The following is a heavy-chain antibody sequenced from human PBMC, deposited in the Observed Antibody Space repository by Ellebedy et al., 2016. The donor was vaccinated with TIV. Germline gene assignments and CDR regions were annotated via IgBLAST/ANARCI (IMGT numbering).Heavy chain of an antibody. CDR3: ARRVLRYFDWLPYWYFDL. CDR2: IYYSGST. Sequence: SETLSLTXTVSGGSVSSGSYYWSWIRQPPGKGLEWIGYIYYSGSTNYNPSLKSRVTISVDTSKNQFSLKLSSVTAADTAVYYCARRVLRYFDWLPYWYFDLWGRGTLVTVSS. V-gene: IGHV4-61*01. J-gene: IGHJ2*01. CDR1: GGSVSSGSYY. D-gene: IGHD3-9*01.